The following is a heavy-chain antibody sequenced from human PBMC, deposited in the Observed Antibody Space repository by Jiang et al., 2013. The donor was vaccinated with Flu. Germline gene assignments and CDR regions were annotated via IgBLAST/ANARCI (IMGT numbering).Heavy chain of an antibody. D-gene: IGHD3-10*01. J-gene: IGHJ4*02. V-gene: IGHV7-4-1*02. CDR1: GYTFTSYS. CDR3: AIPTYGSGRRLPDY. Sequence: QSGSELKKPGASVKVSCKASGYTFTSYSMNWVRQAPGQGLEWMGWINTNTGNPTYAQGFTGRFVFSLDTSVSTAYLQISSLKAEDTAVYYCAIPTYGSGRRLPDYWGQGTQVTVSS. CDR2: INTNTGNP.